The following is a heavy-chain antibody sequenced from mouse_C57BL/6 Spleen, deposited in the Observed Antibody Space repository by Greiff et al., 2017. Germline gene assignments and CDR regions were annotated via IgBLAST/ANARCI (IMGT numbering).Heavy chain of an antibody. V-gene: IGHV5-12*01. Sequence: DVTLVESGGGLVQPGGSLKLSCAASGFTFSDSYMYWVRQPPEKRLEWVAYISNGGGSTYYPATVKGRFTISRDNAKNTLYLQMSRLKSEDTAMYYWARQGYYGRSRYWYFDVWGTGTTVTVSS. J-gene: IGHJ1*03. CDR2: ISNGGGST. CDR1: GFTFSDSY. D-gene: IGHD1-1*01. CDR3: ARQGYYGRSRYWYFDV.